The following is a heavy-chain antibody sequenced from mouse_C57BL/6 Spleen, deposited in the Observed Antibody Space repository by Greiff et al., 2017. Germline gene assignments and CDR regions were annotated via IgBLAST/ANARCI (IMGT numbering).Heavy chain of an antibody. CDR1: GYTFTSYW. J-gene: IGHJ4*01. CDR2: IDPSDSET. V-gene: IGHV1-52*01. CDR3: ARSRWLDYAMDY. D-gene: IGHD1-1*02. Sequence: VQLQQPGAELVRPGSSVKLSCKASGYTFTSYWMHWVKQRPIQGLEWIGNIDPSDSETHYNQKFKDKATLTVDKSSSTAYMQLSSLTSEDSAVYYCARSRWLDYAMDYWGQGTSVTVSS.